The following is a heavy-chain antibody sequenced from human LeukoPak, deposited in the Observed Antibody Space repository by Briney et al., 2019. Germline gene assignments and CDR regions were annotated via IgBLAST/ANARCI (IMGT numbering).Heavy chain of an antibody. Sequence: PSETLSLTCTVSGASISSYYWGWIRQPPGKGLEWIGYIYYSGSTKYKPSLKSRVTISVDTSKNQFSLKLSSVTAADTAVYYCARGRFLDAFDIWGQGTMVTVSS. D-gene: IGHD3-3*01. CDR3: ARGRFLDAFDI. CDR1: GASISSYY. V-gene: IGHV4-59*01. CDR2: IYYSGST. J-gene: IGHJ3*02.